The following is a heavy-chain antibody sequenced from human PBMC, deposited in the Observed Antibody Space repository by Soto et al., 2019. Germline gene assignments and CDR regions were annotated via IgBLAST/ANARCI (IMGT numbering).Heavy chain of an antibody. V-gene: IGHV3-30*18. CDR2: ISYDGSNK. J-gene: IGHJ4*02. CDR1: GFTFSSYG. Sequence: QVQLVESGGGVVQPGRSLRLSCAASGFTFSSYGMHWVRQAPGKGLEWVAVISYDGSNKYYADSVKGRFTISRDNSKNTLYLQMNSLRAEDTAVYYCAKKHSYRDPIGSSSWEFDYWGQGTLVTVSS. CDR3: AKKHSYRDPIGSSSWEFDY. D-gene: IGHD6-13*01.